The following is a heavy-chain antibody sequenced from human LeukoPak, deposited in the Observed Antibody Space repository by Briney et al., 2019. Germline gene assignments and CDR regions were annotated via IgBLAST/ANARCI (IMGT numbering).Heavy chain of an antibody. Sequence: SETLSLTCSVSGGSISSYYWSWIRQPPGKGLEWIGFIYYSGSTNSNPSLKGRVTISVDTSKNQFSLNLSSVTAADTAVYYCARSPYVPLQLVYWGQGTLVTVSS. CDR3: ARSPYVPLQLVY. J-gene: IGHJ4*02. CDR1: GGSISSYY. CDR2: IYYSGST. V-gene: IGHV4-59*01. D-gene: IGHD3-16*01.